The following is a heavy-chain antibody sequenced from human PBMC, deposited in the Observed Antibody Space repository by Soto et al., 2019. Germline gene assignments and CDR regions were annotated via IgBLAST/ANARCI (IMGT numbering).Heavy chain of an antibody. CDR2: ISGSGGST. J-gene: IGHJ3*02. V-gene: IGHV3-23*01. D-gene: IGHD6-19*01. CDR1: GFTFSSYA. Sequence: PVVSLRLCCAASGFTFSSYAMSWVRQAPGKGLEWVSAISGSGGSTYYADSVKGRFTISRDNSKNTLYLQMNSLRAEDTAVYYCAKDRALTRPSSCWTFDAFDIWGQVTMV. CDR3: AKDRALTRPSSCWTFDAFDI.